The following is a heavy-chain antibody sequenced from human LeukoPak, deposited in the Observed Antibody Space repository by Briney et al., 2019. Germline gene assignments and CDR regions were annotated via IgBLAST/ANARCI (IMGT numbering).Heavy chain of an antibody. CDR1: GGSINSYY. Sequence: SETLSLTCTISGGSINSYYWSWIRQPPGKGLEWIGYIYYSGSTNYNPSLKSRVTISVDTSKNQFSLKLSSVTAADTAVYYCARGELYGDYGYWGQGTLVTVSS. J-gene: IGHJ4*02. V-gene: IGHV4-59*01. CDR3: ARGELYGDYGY. CDR2: IYYSGST. D-gene: IGHD4-17*01.